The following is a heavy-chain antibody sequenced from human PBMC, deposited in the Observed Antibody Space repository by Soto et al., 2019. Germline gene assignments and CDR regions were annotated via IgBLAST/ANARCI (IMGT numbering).Heavy chain of an antibody. Sequence: ASLKVSCKASGYTFTSYAMYWVRQAPGQRLEWMGWINAGNGNTKYSQKFQGRVTITRDTSASTAYMELSSLRSEDTAVYYCARGTRYCSGGSFFPCTGYYYYGMYVWGQGTTVTVS. CDR2: INAGNGNT. CDR1: GYTFTSYA. V-gene: IGHV1-3*01. J-gene: IGHJ6*02. D-gene: IGHD2-15*01. CDR3: ARGTRYCSGGSFFPCTGYYYYGMYV.